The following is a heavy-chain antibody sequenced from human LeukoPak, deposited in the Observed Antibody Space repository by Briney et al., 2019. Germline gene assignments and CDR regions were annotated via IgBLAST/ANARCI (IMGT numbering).Heavy chain of an antibody. V-gene: IGHV4-59*01. CDR3: ARDRPGPAYCGGDCYSVGPSYYFDY. J-gene: IGHJ4*02. CDR1: GGSISSYY. D-gene: IGHD2-21*01. CDR2: IYYSGST. Sequence: SETLSLTCTVSGGSISSYYWSWIRQPPGKGLEWIGYIYYSGSTNYNPSLKSRVTISVDTSKNQFSLKLSSVTAADTAVYYCARDRPGPAYCGGDCYSVGPSYYFDYWGQGTLVTVSS.